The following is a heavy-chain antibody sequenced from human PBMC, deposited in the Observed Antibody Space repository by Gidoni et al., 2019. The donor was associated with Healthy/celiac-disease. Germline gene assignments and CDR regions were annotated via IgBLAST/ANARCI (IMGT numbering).Heavy chain of an antibody. V-gene: IGHV3-33*01. Sequence: QVQLVESGGGVVQPGRSLRLSCAASGFTFSSYGMHWVRQAPGKGLGWVAVIWYDGSNKYYADSVKGRFTISRDNSKNTLYLQMNSLRAEDTAVYYCAREGCSGGSCYSWSYWGQGTLVTVSS. D-gene: IGHD2-15*01. CDR3: AREGCSGGSCYSWSY. CDR2: IWYDGSNK. J-gene: IGHJ4*02. CDR1: GFTFSSYG.